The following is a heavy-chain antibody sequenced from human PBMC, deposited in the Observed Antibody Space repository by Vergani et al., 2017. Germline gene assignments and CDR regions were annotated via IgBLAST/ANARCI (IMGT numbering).Heavy chain of an antibody. Sequence: QVQLVESGGGVVQPGRSLRLSCAASGFTFSSYGMHWVRQAPGKGLEWVAVISYDGSNKYYADSVKGRFTISRDNSKNTLYLQMNSLRAEDTAVYYCAKDRGRLQGLGWFDPWGQGTLVTVSS. J-gene: IGHJ5*02. CDR3: AKDRGRLQGLGWFDP. D-gene: IGHD4-11*01. CDR2: ISYDGSNK. CDR1: GFTFSSYG. V-gene: IGHV3-30*18.